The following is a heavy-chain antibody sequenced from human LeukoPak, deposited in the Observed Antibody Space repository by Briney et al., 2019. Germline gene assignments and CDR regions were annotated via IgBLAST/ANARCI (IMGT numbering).Heavy chain of an antibody. CDR2: IYYSGST. CDR3: ARERSVNTVTGIDY. D-gene: IGHD4-17*01. CDR1: GGSISSGGYY. V-gene: IGHV4-31*03. J-gene: IGHJ4*02. Sequence: SQTLSLTCTVSGGSISSGGYYWSWIRQHPGKGLEWIGYIYYSGSTYYNPSLKSRVTISVDTSKNQFSLKLSSVTAADTAVYYCARERSVNTVTGIDYWGQGTLVTVSS.